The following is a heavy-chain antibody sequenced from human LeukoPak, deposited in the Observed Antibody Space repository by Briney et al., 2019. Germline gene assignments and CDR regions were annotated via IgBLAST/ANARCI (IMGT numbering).Heavy chain of an antibody. D-gene: IGHD2-2*01. CDR2: IRYDGSNK. Sequence: GGSLRLSCAASGFTFSSYGMHWVRQAPGKGLEWVAFIRYDGSNKYYADSVKGRFTISRDNSKNTLYLQMNSLRAEDTAVYYCARSPGDIVVVPAASDYWGQGTLVTVSS. V-gene: IGHV3-30*02. CDR1: GFTFSSYG. J-gene: IGHJ4*02. CDR3: ARSPGDIVVVPAASDY.